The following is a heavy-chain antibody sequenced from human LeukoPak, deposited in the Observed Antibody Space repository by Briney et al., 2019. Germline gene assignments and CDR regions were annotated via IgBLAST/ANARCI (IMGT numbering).Heavy chain of an antibody. J-gene: IGHJ4*02. CDR3: ASRARGPYYYDSSGYYSYFFDY. CDR2: IYYSGSI. CDR1: GSSISSSSYY. Sequence: PPESLSLTCTVAGSSISSSSYYWGWIRQPPGKGLDWIGRIYYSGSIYYNPSLKSRVTISVDTSKNQFSLTLSSVTAPDTAIVSFASRARGPYYYDSSGYYSYFFDYWGQGTLVTVSS. V-gene: IGHV4-39*01. D-gene: IGHD3-22*01.